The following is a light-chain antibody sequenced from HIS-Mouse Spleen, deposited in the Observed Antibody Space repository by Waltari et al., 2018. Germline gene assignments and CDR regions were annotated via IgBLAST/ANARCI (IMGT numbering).Light chain of an antibody. CDR2: EVS. CDR3: SSYTSSSTV. J-gene: IGLJ1*01. Sequence: QSALTQPPSVSGSPGQSVTISCTGTSSHVGSYHRVSWYQQPPGTAPKLMIYEVSNRPSGVPDRFSGSKSGNTASLTISGLQAEDEADYYCSSYTSSSTVFGTGTKVTVL. CDR1: SSHVGSYHR. V-gene: IGLV2-18*02.